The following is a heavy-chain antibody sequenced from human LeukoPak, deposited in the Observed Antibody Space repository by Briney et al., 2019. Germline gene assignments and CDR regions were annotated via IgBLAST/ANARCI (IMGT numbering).Heavy chain of an antibody. CDR1: GGSISSYY. CDR2: IYYSGST. D-gene: IGHD2-21*02. J-gene: IGHJ4*02. CDR3: ARGGGGDYGSPSYDY. Sequence: SETLSLTCTVSGGSISSYYWSWIRQPPGKGLEWIGYIYYSGSTNYNPSLKSRVTISVDTSKNQFSLELSSVTAADTAVYYCARGGGGDYGSPSYDYWGQGTLVTVSS. V-gene: IGHV4-59*01.